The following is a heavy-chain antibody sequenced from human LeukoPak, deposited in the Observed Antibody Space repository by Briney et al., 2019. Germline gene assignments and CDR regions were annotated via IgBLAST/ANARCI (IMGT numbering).Heavy chain of an antibody. Sequence: ASVKVSCKASGYTFTSYYMHWVRQAPGQGLEWMGWINPNSGGTNYAQKFQGRVTMTRDTSISTAYMELSRLRSDDTAVYYCARGVSSSRNGFDYWGQGTLVTVSS. CDR2: INPNSGGT. D-gene: IGHD6-6*01. CDR3: ARGVSSSRNGFDY. V-gene: IGHV1-2*02. J-gene: IGHJ4*02. CDR1: GYTFTSYY.